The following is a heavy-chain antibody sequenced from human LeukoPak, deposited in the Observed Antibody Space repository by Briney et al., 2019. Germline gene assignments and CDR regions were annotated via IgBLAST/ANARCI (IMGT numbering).Heavy chain of an antibody. V-gene: IGHV3-30*02. Sequence: GRSLRLSCAASGFTFSSYGMHWVRQAPGKGLEWVAFIRYDGSNKYYADSVKGRFTISRDNSKNTLYLQMNSLRAEDTAVYYCAKTSEMTYYYYYYMDVWGKGTTVTVSS. CDR3: AKTSEMTYYYYYYMDV. J-gene: IGHJ6*03. CDR2: IRYDGSNK. CDR1: GFTFSSYG.